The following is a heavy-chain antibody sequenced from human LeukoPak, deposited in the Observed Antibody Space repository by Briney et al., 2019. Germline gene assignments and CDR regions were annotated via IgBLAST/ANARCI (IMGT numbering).Heavy chain of an antibody. D-gene: IGHD2-2*01. V-gene: IGHV3-7*03. CDR3: ARTSSITCYDY. Sequence: SGESLRLSCAASGFTFSSYWMTWVRQAPGKGLEWVANIRGDGSEKKYVDSVKGRFTISRDNAKNSLYLQMGNLRAEDTAMYYCARTSSITCYDYWGRGTLVTVSS. CDR2: IRGDGSEK. CDR1: GFTFSSYW. J-gene: IGHJ4*02.